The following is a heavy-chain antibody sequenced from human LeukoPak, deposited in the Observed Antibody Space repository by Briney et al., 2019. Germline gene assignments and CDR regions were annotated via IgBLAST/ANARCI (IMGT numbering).Heavy chain of an antibody. D-gene: IGHD2-15*01. J-gene: IGHJ5*02. Sequence: PSETLSPTCAVSGGSFSGYYWSWIRQPPRRGREWVGEITHSGGTNYNPSPKSRVTISVDKSKNQFSLKLSSVTAADTAVYYCARGKNIVVVVAALNWFDGWGQGTLVTVSS. V-gene: IGHV4-34*01. CDR2: ITHSGGT. CDR3: ARGKNIVVVVAALNWFDG. CDR1: GGSFSGYY.